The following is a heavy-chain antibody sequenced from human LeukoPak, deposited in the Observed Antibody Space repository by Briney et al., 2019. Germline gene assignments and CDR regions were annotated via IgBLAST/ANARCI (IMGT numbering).Heavy chain of an antibody. CDR2: IYTSGST. D-gene: IGHD5-24*01. Sequence: SQTLSLTCTVSGGSISSGCYYWSWIRPPAGKGLEGIGRIYTSGSTNYNPSLKSRVTISLDTSKNQFSLRLNSVTAADTAVYYCARDRDGYNFRFDYWGQGTLVTVSS. CDR3: ARDRDGYNFRFDY. CDR1: GGSISSGCYY. J-gene: IGHJ4*02. V-gene: IGHV4-61*02.